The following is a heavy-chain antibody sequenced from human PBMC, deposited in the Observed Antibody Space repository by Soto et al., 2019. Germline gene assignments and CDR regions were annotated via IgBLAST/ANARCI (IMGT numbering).Heavy chain of an antibody. V-gene: IGHV4-30-4*01. J-gene: IGHJ4*02. CDR1: GGSISSGGYY. Sequence: PSETLSLTCTVSGGSISSGGYYWSWIRQSPGKGLEWIAYIFYNGSPYYNPSLKSRVTISVDTSKNQFSLKLNSATAADTAVYYCARGRGYSYGIDYWGQGTPVTVSS. D-gene: IGHD5-18*01. CDR2: IFYNGSP. CDR3: ARGRGYSYGIDY.